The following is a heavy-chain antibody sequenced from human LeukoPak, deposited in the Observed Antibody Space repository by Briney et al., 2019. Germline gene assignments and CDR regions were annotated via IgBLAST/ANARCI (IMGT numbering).Heavy chain of an antibody. J-gene: IGHJ4*02. V-gene: IGHV1-18*01. CDR2: ISAYNANT. CDR3: ARDLAHTTGPPFDY. D-gene: IGHD1-1*01. Sequence: ASVKVSCKASNYTFSSHGISWVRQAPGQGLEWMGWISAYNANTNYAQKFQGRVIMTTDTSTSTAYMELRNLNSDDTAMYYRARDLAHTTGPPFDYWGQGSLVTVSS. CDR1: NYTFSSHG.